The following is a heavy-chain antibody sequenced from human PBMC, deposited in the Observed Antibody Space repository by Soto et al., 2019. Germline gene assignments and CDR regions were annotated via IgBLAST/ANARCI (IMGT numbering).Heavy chain of an antibody. CDR2: ISAYNGNT. CDR3: ARCRSPVIIFGLLIPHTFDI. D-gene: IGHD3-3*01. CDR1: GYTFTSYG. Sequence: ASVRVSCKASGYTFTSYGINWVRQAPGQGLEWMGWISAYNGNTNYAQDLQGRLTVTTDTSTTTAYMELRSLRSDDTAVYYCARCRSPVIIFGLLIPHTFDIWDQGTLATV. J-gene: IGHJ3*02. V-gene: IGHV1-18*01.